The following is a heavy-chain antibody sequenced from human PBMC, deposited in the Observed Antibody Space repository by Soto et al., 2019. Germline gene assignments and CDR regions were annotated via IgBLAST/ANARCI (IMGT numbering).Heavy chain of an antibody. V-gene: IGHV4-34*01. J-gene: IGHJ3*02. Sequence: SSETLSLTCAVYGGSFSGYYWSWIRQPPGKGLEWIGEINHRGSTDYNPSLKSRVTISVDTSKNQFSLKLSSVTAADTAVYYCARDRYDFRFGQGAFEIWGQGTMVTVSS. D-gene: IGHD3-3*01. CDR2: INHRGST. CDR1: GGSFSGYY. CDR3: ARDRYDFRFGQGAFEI.